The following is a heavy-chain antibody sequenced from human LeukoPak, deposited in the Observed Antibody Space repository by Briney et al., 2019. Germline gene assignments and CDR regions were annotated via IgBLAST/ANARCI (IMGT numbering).Heavy chain of an antibody. D-gene: IGHD3-10*01. Sequence: GGSLRLSCAASGFTVNSNYMSWVRQAPGKGLEWVSVIYSGGSTYYADSVKGRFTISRDNSKNTLYLQMNSLRAEDTAVYYCARDGLLSFGDTGNGMDVWGQGTTVTVSS. CDR1: GFTVNSNY. CDR3: ARDGLLSFGDTGNGMDV. CDR2: IYSGGST. J-gene: IGHJ6*02. V-gene: IGHV3-66*02.